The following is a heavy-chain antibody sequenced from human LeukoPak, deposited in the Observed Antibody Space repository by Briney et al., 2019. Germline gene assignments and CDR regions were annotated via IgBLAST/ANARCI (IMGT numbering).Heavy chain of an antibody. CDR2: ISSSGTTI. CDR1: GFSFSDSY. D-gene: IGHD5-24*01. CDR3: ARQMGTISYNFDY. Sequence: PGGSLRLSCAASGFSFSDSYMSWIRQAPGKGLEWVSYISSSGTTIHYADSVKGRFTISRDNAKNSLYLQMNSPRAEDTAVYYCARQMGTISYNFDYWGQGTLVTVSS. V-gene: IGHV3-11*01. J-gene: IGHJ4*02.